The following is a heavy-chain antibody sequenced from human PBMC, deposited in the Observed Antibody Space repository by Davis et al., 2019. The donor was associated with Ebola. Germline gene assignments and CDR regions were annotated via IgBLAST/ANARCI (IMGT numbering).Heavy chain of an antibody. V-gene: IGHV4-39*01. CDR2: IYYSGST. Sequence: MPSETLSLTCTVSGCPISSSSYYWGWIRQPPGKGLEWIGSIYYSGSTYYNPSLKSRVTISVDTSKNQFSLKLSSVTAADTAVYYCASLFWSGYPGGDWGQGTLVTVSS. D-gene: IGHD3-3*01. J-gene: IGHJ4*02. CDR1: GCPISSSSYY. CDR3: ASLFWSGYPGGD.